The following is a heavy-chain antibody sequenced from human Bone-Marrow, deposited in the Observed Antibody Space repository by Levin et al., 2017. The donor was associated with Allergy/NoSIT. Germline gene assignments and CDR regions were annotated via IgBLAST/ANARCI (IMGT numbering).Heavy chain of an antibody. Sequence: PSETLSLTCAVYGGSFSGYYWSWIRQPPGKGLEWIGEINHSGSTNYNPSLKSRVTISVDTSKNQFSLKLSSVTAADTAVYYCARQAGGWWGQGTLVTVSS. CDR2: INHSGST. J-gene: IGHJ4*02. D-gene: IGHD3-16*01. V-gene: IGHV4-34*01. CDR3: ARQAGGW. CDR1: GGSFSGYY.